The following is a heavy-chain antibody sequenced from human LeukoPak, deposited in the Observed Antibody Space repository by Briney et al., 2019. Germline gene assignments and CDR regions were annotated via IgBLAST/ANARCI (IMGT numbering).Heavy chain of an antibody. V-gene: IGHV1-18*01. D-gene: IGHD5-24*01. CDR1: GYTVTSYG. J-gene: IGHJ5*02. CDR2: ISAYNGNT. CDR3: ASVSGRDGATNWFDP. Sequence: ASVKVSCKASGYTVTSYGISWVRQAPGQGLEWMGWISAYNGNTNYAQKLQGRVTMTTDTSTSTAYMELRSLRSDDTAVYYCASVSGRDGATNWFDPWGQGTLVTVSS.